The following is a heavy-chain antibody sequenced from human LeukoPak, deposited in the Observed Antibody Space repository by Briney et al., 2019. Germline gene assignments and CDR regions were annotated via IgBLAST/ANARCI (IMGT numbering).Heavy chain of an antibody. D-gene: IGHD5-24*01. CDR1: GFTFSSHG. CDR2: ISGSGGNT. Sequence: GETLRLSCAASGFTFSSHGMNWVRQAPGKGLEWVSGISGSGGNTYYADSVKGRFTISRDNSKNTLYLQMNSLRAEDTAVYYCAKAHLEMAKRGAFDYWGQGTLVTVSS. J-gene: IGHJ4*02. V-gene: IGHV3-23*01. CDR3: AKAHLEMAKRGAFDY.